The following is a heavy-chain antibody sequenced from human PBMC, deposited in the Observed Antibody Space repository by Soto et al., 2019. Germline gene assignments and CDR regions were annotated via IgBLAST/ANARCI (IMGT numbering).Heavy chain of an antibody. V-gene: IGHV3-72*01. J-gene: IGHJ4*02. CDR2: ARNKAKSYTT. D-gene: IGHD3-10*01. CDR3: AKASYALGSPYFDS. CDR1: GFTFSDHY. Sequence: PGGSLRLSCAASGFTFSDHYIDWVRQAPGKGLEWVGRARNKAKSYTTDYAASVKGRFTISRDDSENSVYLQMNSLRADDTALYYCAKASYALGSPYFDSWGQGSLVTVSS.